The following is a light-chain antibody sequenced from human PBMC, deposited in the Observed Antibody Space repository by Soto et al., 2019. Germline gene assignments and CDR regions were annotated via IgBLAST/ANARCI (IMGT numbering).Light chain of an antibody. V-gene: IGKV3-20*01. CDR2: GAS. J-gene: IGKJ1*01. CDR3: QQYGSSTGT. Sequence: EKVMTQSPATLSLSPWERATLSCMASQSVSSNLAWYQQKPGQAPRLLIYGASSRATGIPDRFSGSGSGTDFTLTISRLEPEDFAVYYCQQYGSSTGTFGQGTKV. CDR1: QSVSSN.